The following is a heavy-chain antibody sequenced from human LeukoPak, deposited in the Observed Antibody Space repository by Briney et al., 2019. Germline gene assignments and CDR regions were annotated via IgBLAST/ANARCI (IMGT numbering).Heavy chain of an antibody. V-gene: IGHV3-23*01. J-gene: IGHJ4*02. CDR2: ISDRGSRT. CDR1: GITLSNYG. CDR3: ARGSRGGATSFDY. D-gene: IGHD4/OR15-4a*01. Sequence: GGSLRLSCAVSGITLSNYGMSWVRQAPGKGLEWVAGISDRGSRTNYADSVKGRFTISTDHPKNTLYLQMNSLRAEDTAVYYCARGSRGGATSFDYWGQGTLVTVSS.